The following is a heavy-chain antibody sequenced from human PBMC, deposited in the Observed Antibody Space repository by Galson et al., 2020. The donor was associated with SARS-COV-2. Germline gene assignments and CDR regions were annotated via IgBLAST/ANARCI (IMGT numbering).Heavy chain of an antibody. J-gene: IGHJ4*02. V-gene: IGHV4-39*01. D-gene: IGHD1-26*01. CDR2: IYYSGSI. CDR3: ARHIGTFTPFDN. CDR1: GGSISSSSYY. Sequence: SETLSLTCSVSGGSISSSSYYWGWIRQPPGKGLEWIGSIYYSGSIYYNPSLQSRVTISVDTSKNQFSLKLSSVTAADTAVYHCARHIGTFTPFDNWGQGTLVTVSS.